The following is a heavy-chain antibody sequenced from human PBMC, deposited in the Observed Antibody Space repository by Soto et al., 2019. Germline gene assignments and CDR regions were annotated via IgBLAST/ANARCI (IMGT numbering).Heavy chain of an antibody. V-gene: IGHV4-30-4*01. CDR1: GGSITSGDNY. J-gene: IGHJ4*02. CDR2: IYYSGHT. Sequence: PSETLYLTXTVSGGSITSGDNYWSWIRQPPGKGLEWIGYIYYSGHTYYNPSLKSRLTISVDTSKNQFSLKLSSVTAADTAVYYCARTYWSGWGRRLFGSRGQGALVTGSS. D-gene: IGHD3-3*01. CDR3: ARTYWSGWGRRLFGS.